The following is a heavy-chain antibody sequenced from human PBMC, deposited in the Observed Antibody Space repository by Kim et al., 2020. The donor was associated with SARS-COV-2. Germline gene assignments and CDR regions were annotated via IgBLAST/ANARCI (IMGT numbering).Heavy chain of an antibody. CDR1: GFTFSSYA. Sequence: GGSLRLSCAASGFTFSSYAMGWVRRAPGRGLEWVSVMSGSGGSIYFAGSVKGRFTISRDNSKNTLYLQMNGLRAEDTAVYYCAKDFKGGCSNTGCSGGWTGYWGQGTPGTVS. V-gene: IGHV3-23*01. CDR3: AKDFKGGCSNTGCSGGWTGY. J-gene: IGHJ4*02. CDR2: MSGSGGSI. D-gene: IGHD2-2*01.